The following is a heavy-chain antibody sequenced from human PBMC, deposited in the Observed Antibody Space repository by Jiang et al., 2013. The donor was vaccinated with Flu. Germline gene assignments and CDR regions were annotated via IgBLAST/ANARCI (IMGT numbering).Heavy chain of an antibody. D-gene: IGHD3-3*01. CDR3: ARQAYYDFTYYYYGMDV. J-gene: IGHJ6*02. Sequence: LLKPSETLSLTCTVSGGSISSSVYYWAWIRQPPGKGLEWIGSIYYSGSTYYNPSLKSRVTISVDTSKNQFSLKLSSVTAADTAMYYCARQAYYDFTYYYYGMDVWGQGTTVTVSS. CDR2: IYYSGST. CDR1: GGSISSSVYY. V-gene: IGHV4-39*01.